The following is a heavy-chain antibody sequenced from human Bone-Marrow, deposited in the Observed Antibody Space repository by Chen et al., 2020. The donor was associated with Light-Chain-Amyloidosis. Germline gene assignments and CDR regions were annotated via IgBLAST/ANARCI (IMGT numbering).Heavy chain of an antibody. Sequence: EVQLEQSGPEVKKPGESLKISCKGSGYTFPNYWIGWVRQMPGKGLEWMGVIYPDDSDARYSPSFEGQVTISADQSITTAYLQWRSLKASDTAMYYCARRRDGYTFDYWGPGTLVPAPS. CDR3: ARRRDGYTFDY. CDR1: GYTFPNYW. CDR2: IYPDDSDA. J-gene: IGHJ4*02. D-gene: IGHD5-12*01. V-gene: IGHV5-51*01.